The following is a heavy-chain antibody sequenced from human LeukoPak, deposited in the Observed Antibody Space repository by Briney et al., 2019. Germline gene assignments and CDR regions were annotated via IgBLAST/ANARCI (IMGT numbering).Heavy chain of an antibody. J-gene: IGHJ6*02. Sequence: LRLSCAASGFTFSSYGMHWVRQAPGKGLEWVAVIWYDGSNKYYADSVKGRFTISRDNSKNTLYLQMNSLRAEDTAVYYCARGPTIYYYYGMDVWGQGTTVTVSS. D-gene: IGHD2-2*01. CDR1: GFTFSSYG. CDR3: ARGPTIYYYYGMDV. V-gene: IGHV3-33*01. CDR2: IWYDGSNK.